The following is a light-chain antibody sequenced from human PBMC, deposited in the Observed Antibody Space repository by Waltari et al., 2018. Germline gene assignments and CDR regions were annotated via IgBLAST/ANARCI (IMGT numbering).Light chain of an antibody. CDR2: INSDGSH. Sequence: QFVLTQSPSASASLGASVKVTCTLSSGHTSYAIAWHQQQPEKGPRYLMKINSDGSHSKGDGIPVRFSGSSSGAERYLTISSLQSEDDADYYCQTWDTGILVFGGGTKLTVL. V-gene: IGLV4-69*01. CDR3: QTWDTGILV. J-gene: IGLJ3*02. CDR1: SGHTSYA.